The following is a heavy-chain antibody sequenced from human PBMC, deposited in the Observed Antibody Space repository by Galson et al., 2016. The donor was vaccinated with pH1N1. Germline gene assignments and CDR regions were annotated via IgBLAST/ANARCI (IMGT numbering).Heavy chain of an antibody. CDR2: ISHSGRS. J-gene: IGHJ3*02. Sequence: SETLSLTCALYGGSFSGHYWSWIRQSPGKGLEWIGEISHSGRSDYNPSLEGRVTVSIDTSMNQFSLNLMSVAAADTAVYYCARHSTSGFPGIEVAARRRPFDIWGPGTMVNVSS. D-gene: IGHD6-19*01. CDR3: ARHSTSGFPGIEVAARRRPFDI. V-gene: IGHV4-34*01. CDR1: GGSFSGHY.